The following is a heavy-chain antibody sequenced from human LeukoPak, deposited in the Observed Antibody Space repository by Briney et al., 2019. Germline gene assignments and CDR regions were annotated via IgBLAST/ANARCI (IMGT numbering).Heavy chain of an antibody. Sequence: PSETLSLTCTVSGGSISSYYWSWIRQPPGKGLEWIGYIYYSGSTNYNPSLKSRVTISVDTSKNQFSLKLSSVTAADTAVYYCARMARSGYGALGGNYYYYYMDVWGKGTTVTISS. CDR3: ARMARSGYGALGGNYYYYYMDV. V-gene: IGHV4-59*01. CDR1: GGSISSYY. CDR2: IYYSGST. D-gene: IGHD4/OR15-4a*01. J-gene: IGHJ6*03.